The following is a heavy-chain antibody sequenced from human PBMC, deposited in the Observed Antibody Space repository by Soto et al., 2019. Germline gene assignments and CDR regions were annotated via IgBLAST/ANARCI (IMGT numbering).Heavy chain of an antibody. CDR1: GDSFDTYV. V-gene: IGHV3-23*01. J-gene: IGHJ3*02. CDR3: TKSQSGSYFAAFDI. Sequence: GGSLRLSCVVSGDSFDTYVINWVRQSPGKGLEWVSAVTGSGVTTWYAESIKGRFTISRDNSKNTVFLQMNSLTAEDTALYYCTKSQSGSYFAAFDIWGQGTMVTVSS. CDR2: VTGSGVTT. D-gene: IGHD1-26*01.